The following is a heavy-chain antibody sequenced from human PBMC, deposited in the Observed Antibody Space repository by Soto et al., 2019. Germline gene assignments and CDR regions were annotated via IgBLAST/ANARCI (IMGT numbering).Heavy chain of an antibody. D-gene: IGHD1-7*01. V-gene: IGHV4-34*01. Sequence: PSETLSLTCAVYGGSFSGYYWSWIRQPPGKGLEWIGEINHSGSTNYNPSLKSRVTISVDTSKNQFSLKLSSVTAADTAVYYCARGRNWNYDFDYWGQGTLVTVSS. J-gene: IGHJ4*02. CDR2: INHSGST. CDR3: ARGRNWNYDFDY. CDR1: GGSFSGYY.